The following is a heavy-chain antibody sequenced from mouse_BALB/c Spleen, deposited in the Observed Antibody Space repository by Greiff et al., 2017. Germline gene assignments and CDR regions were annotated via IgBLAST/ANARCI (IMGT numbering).Heavy chain of an antibody. CDR1: GYTFTSYW. D-gene: IGHD2-14*01. CDR3: AGGAYYRYDGAMDY. J-gene: IGHJ4*01. CDR2: IYPGDGDT. V-gene: IGHV1-87*01. Sequence: VQLQQSGAELARPGASVKLSCKASGYTFTSYWMQWVKQRPGQGLEWIGAIYPGDGDTRYTQKFKGKATLTVDKSSSTAYMQLSSLASEDSAVYYCAGGAYYRYDGAMDYWGQGTSVTVSS.